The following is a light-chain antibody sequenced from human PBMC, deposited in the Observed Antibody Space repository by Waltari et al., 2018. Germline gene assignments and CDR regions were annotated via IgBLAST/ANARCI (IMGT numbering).Light chain of an antibody. J-gene: IGLJ2*01. V-gene: IGLV2-14*01. Sequence: QSALTQPASVSGSPGQSITIPCTGTSSDVGGYTFVSWYQQHPGKVPKLIIYEVNNRPSGVSNRFSGSKSGNTASLTISGLQAEDEADYYCSSYTRHETGIFGGGTKLTVL. CDR1: SSDVGGYTF. CDR3: SSYTRHETGI. CDR2: EVN.